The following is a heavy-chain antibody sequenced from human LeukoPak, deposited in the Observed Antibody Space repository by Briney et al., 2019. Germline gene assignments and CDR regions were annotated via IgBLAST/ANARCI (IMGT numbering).Heavy chain of an antibody. CDR2: VYTTGGT. V-gene: IGHV4-4*07. D-gene: IGHD3-22*01. CDR1: RAAINSYY. J-gene: IGHJ1*01. Sequence: SETLSPTCSVWRAAINSYYGRWIRQSAGKGLENIGRVYTTGGTHYNPTLKSRLTLSADTSKNQFYLTLSSVTAADTAVYYCATGSGYYRGAEYFEYWGQGILVTVSS. CDR3: ATGSGYYRGAEYFEY.